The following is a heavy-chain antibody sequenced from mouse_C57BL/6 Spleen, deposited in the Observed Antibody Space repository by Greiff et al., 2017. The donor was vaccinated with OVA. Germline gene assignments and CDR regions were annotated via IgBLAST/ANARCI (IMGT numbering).Heavy chain of an antibody. J-gene: IGHJ3*01. CDR3: AKNEDDYDEGFAY. CDR2: IWRGGST. CDR1: GFSLTSYG. Sequence: VQLQQSGPGLVQPSQSLSITCTVSGFSLTSYGVHWVRQSPGKGLEWLGVIWRGGSTDYNAAFMSRLSITKDNSKSQVFFKMNSLQADDTAIYYCAKNEDDYDEGFAYWGQGTLVTVSA. D-gene: IGHD2-4*01. V-gene: IGHV2-5*01.